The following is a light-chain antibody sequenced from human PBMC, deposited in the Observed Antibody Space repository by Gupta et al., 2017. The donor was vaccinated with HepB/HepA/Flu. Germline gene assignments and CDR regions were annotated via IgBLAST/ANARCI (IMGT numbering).Light chain of an antibody. CDR2: EAS. V-gene: IGKV1-33*01. CDR1: QDISNY. J-gene: IGKJ5*01. CDR3: QQYDNLPIT. Sequence: IQMTQSPSPLSASVGDRVTITCQASQDISNYLNWYQQKPGKAPKLLIYEASNLETGVPSRFSGSGSGTDFTFTISSLQPEDIATYYCQQYDNLPITFGQGTRLEIK.